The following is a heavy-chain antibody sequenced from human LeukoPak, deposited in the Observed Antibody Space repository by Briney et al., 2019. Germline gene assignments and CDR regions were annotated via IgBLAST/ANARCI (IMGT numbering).Heavy chain of an antibody. V-gene: IGHV3-30*18. D-gene: IGHD6-6*01. CDR2: ISYDGSSK. CDR1: GFTFSSYA. Sequence: GGSLRLSCAASGFTFSSYAMHWVRQAPGKGLEWVAVISYDGSSKHYVDSVKGRFTISRDNSKNTLYLQMNSLRAEDTAVYYCAKDRSIAANNFDYWGQGILVTVSS. CDR3: AKDRSIAANNFDY. J-gene: IGHJ4*02.